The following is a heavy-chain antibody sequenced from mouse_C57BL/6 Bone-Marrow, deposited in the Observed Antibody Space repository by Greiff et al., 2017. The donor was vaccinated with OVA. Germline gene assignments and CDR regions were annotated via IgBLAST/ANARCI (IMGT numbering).Heavy chain of an antibody. CDR1: GYTFTDYN. CDR3: AREGDYDYGAWFAY. J-gene: IGHJ3*01. Sequence: VQLKQSGPELVKPGASVKIPCKASGYTFTDYNMDWVKQSHGKSLEWIGDINPNNGGTIYNQKFKGKATLTVDKSSSTAYMELRSLTSEDTAVYYCAREGDYDYGAWFAYWGQGTLVTVSA. V-gene: IGHV1-18*01. D-gene: IGHD2-4*01. CDR2: INPNNGGT.